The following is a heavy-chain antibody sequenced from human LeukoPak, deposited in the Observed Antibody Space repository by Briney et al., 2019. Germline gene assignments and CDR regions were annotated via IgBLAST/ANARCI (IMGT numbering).Heavy chain of an antibody. CDR3: AKDRYSYAFEYSDS. CDR2: ITNDGSKK. D-gene: IGHD5-18*01. V-gene: IGHV3-30*18. CDR1: GFTFSNYG. Sequence: GRSLRLSCAASGFTFSNYGMHWVRQAPGKGLDWVAVITNDGSKKYYADSVKGRFTISRDNSKNTLSLQVSSLRAEDTAVYYCAKDRYSYAFEYSDSWGQGTLVTVSS. J-gene: IGHJ4*02.